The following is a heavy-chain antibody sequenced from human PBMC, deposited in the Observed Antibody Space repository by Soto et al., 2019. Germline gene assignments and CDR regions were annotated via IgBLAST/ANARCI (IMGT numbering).Heavy chain of an antibody. J-gene: IGHJ5*02. Sequence: GGSLRLSCEASGFIFSSYWMHWVRQAPGKGLVWVSRINNEGSSTTYADSVKGRFTISRDNVKNTLYLQMNSLRVEDTAVYYCARDLWSSDNGFDPLGEGVLVTVSS. CDR1: GFIFSSYW. D-gene: IGHD6-19*01. CDR2: INNEGSST. V-gene: IGHV3-74*01. CDR3: ARDLWSSDNGFDP.